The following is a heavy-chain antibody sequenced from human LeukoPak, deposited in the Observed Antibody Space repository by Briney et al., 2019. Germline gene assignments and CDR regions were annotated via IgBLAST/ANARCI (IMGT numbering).Heavy chain of an antibody. D-gene: IGHD3-10*01. CDR1: GGTFSSYA. CDR2: TIPILGIA. Sequence: SVKVSCKASGGTFSSYAISWVRQAPGQGLEWMGRTIPILGIANYAQKFQGRVTITADKSTSTAYMELSSLRSEDTAVYYCARDRGVRLLWFGELMWDYYYYGMDVWGQGTTVTVSS. CDR3: ARDRGVRLLWFGELMWDYYYYGMDV. J-gene: IGHJ6*02. V-gene: IGHV1-69*04.